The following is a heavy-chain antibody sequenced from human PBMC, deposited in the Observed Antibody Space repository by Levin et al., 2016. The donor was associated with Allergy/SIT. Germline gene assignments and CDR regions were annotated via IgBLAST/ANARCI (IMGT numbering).Heavy chain of an antibody. Sequence: VRQMPGKGLEWVANIKQDGSEKYYADSVKGRFTISRDNSKNTLYLQMNSLRAEDTAVYYCAKDLRHCSGGSCQRAMDYGMDVWGQGTTVTVSS. CDR3: AKDLRHCSGGSCQRAMDYGMDV. J-gene: IGHJ6*02. D-gene: IGHD2-15*01. V-gene: IGHV3-7*01. CDR2: IKQDGSEK.